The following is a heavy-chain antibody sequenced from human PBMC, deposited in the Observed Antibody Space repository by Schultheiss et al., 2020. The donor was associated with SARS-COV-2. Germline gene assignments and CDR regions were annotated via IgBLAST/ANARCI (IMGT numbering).Heavy chain of an antibody. V-gene: IGHV4-34*01. CDR1: GGSFSGYY. CDR3: ARDQGDDFAIDY. J-gene: IGHJ4*02. D-gene: IGHD3-3*01. CDR2: INHSGST. Sequence: SQTLSLTCTVYGGSFSGYYWSWIRQPPGKGLEWIGEINHSGSTYYNPSLKSRVTISVDTSKNQFSLKLSSVTAADTAVYYCARDQGDDFAIDYWGQGTLVTVSS.